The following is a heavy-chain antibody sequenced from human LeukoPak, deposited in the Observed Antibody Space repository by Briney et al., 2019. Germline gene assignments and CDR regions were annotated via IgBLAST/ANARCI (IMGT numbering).Heavy chain of an antibody. D-gene: IGHD3-3*01. Sequence: GGSLRLSCAASGFTFSSYAMSWVRQAPGKGLEWVSAISGSGGSTYYAHSVKGRFTISRDNSKNTLYLQMNSLRAEDTAVYYCAKDVFWSGYYPFDYWGQGTLVTVSS. J-gene: IGHJ4*02. CDR2: ISGSGGST. CDR3: AKDVFWSGYYPFDY. CDR1: GFTFSSYA. V-gene: IGHV3-23*01.